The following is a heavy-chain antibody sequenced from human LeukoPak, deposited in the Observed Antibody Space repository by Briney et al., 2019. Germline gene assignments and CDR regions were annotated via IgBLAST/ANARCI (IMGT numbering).Heavy chain of an antibody. J-gene: IGHJ4*02. Sequence: GGSLRLSCAASGFPFSSYWMSWVRQAPGKGLEWVANIKQDGSEKYYVDSVKGRFTISRDNAKNSLYLQMNSLSAEDTAVYYCARDQDYGGNLFDYWGQGTLVTVSS. CDR1: GFPFSSYW. D-gene: IGHD4-23*01. V-gene: IGHV3-7*01. CDR2: IKQDGSEK. CDR3: ARDQDYGGNLFDY.